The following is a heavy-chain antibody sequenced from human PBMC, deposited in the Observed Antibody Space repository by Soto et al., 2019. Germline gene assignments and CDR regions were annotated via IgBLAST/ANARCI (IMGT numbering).Heavy chain of an antibody. V-gene: IGHV3-33*01. J-gene: IGHJ4*02. CDR1: GFTFSSYG. D-gene: IGHD4-17*01. Sequence: GGSLRLSCAASGFTFSSYGMHWVRQAPGKGLEWVAVIWYDGSNKYYADSVKGRFTISRDNSKNTLYLQMNSLRAEDTAVYYCARDSIDYGDYGTLDCWGQGTLVTVSS. CDR2: IWYDGSNK. CDR3: ARDSIDYGDYGTLDC.